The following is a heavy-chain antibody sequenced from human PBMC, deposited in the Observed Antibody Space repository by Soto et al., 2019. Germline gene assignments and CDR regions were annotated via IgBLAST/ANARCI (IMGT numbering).Heavy chain of an antibody. CDR2: IWYDGSNK. J-gene: IGHJ3*02. CDR1: GFTFSSYG. D-gene: IGHD5-18*01. Sequence: GGSLRLSCAASGFTFSSYGMHWVRQAPGKGLEWVAVIWYDGSNKYYADSGKCRFTISRDNSKNTLYRQMNSLRAEETAVYYWARDSCARQSGYRYGGGPSGGAFDIWGQGTMVTVSS. CDR3: ARDSCARQSGYRYGGGPSGGAFDI. V-gene: IGHV3-33*01.